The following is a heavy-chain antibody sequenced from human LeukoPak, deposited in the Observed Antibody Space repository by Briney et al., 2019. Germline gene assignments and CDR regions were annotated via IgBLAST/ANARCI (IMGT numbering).Heavy chain of an antibody. J-gene: IGHJ3*01. D-gene: IGHD3-16*02. CDR3: ARSGYGYQKGAFDF. Sequence: PSETLSLTCTVSGGSISSSSYYWGWIRQPPGKGLEWIGCIYYSGSTIYNPSLKSRVTISVDTSKNQFSLRLSSVTAADTAVYYCARSGYGYQKGAFDFWGQGTMVAVSS. CDR2: IYYSGST. V-gene: IGHV4-61*05. CDR1: GGSISSSSYY.